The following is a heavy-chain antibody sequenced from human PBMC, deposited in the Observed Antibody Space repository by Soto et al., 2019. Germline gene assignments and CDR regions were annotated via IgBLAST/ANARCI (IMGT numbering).Heavy chain of an antibody. Sequence: PSEPLSLTFTVSGVSISSVYYYWTWIRQHPGKGLEWIGYISSSGRTYYNPSLKSRVSMSLDTSENQFSLRLSSVTAADTAVFYCARESTVATQGSYYGLEVGAQGTTVSV. V-gene: IGHV4-31*03. J-gene: IGHJ6*02. CDR2: ISSSGRT. D-gene: IGHD5-12*01. CDR3: ARESTVATQGSYYGLEV. CDR1: GVSISSVYYY.